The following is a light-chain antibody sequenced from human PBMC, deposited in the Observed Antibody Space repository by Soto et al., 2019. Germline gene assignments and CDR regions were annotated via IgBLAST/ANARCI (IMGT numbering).Light chain of an antibody. Sequence: QSALTQPASVSGSPGQSITISCTGTSGDVGGYNYVSWYQHHPGRAPRLMIYASSNRPSGVSHRFSGSRSGNTASLTISGLQAEDEADYYCSSYTSGSTLYVFGTGTKVTVL. J-gene: IGLJ1*01. V-gene: IGLV2-14*01. CDR2: ASS. CDR3: SSYTSGSTLYV. CDR1: SGDVGGYNY.